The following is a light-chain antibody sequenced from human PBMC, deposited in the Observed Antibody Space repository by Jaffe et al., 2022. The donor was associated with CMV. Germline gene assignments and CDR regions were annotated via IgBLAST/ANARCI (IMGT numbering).Light chain of an antibody. CDR3: QHLTRYL. V-gene: IGKV1-9*01. Sequence: DVQLTQSPSFLSASVGDRITITCRASQASTSYLAWYQKKPGEAPSLLIYGPSALASGVPSRFSGGGSGANYTLTISSVQPDDFATYYCQHLTRYLFGPGTKLEI. CDR2: GPS. J-gene: IGKJ2*01. CDR1: QASTSY.